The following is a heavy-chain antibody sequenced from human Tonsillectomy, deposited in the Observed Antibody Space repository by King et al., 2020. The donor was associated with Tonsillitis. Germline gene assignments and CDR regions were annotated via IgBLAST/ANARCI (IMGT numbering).Heavy chain of an antibody. CDR1: GFTFSSYG. CDR3: ARYPAYYYGSSGYWGWFDP. D-gene: IGHD3-22*01. J-gene: IGHJ5*02. Sequence: VQLVESGGGVVQPGRSLRLSCAASGFTFSSYGMHWVRQAPGKGLEWVAVIWYDGSNKYYADSVKGRFTISRDNSKNTLYLQMNSLRAEDTAVYYCARYPAYYYGSSGYWGWFDPWGQGTLVTVSS. CDR2: IWYDGSNK. V-gene: IGHV3-33*01.